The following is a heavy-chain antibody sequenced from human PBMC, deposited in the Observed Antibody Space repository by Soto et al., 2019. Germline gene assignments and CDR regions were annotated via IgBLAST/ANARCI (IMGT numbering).Heavy chain of an antibody. CDR1: GGSISSSSYY. Sequence: QLQLQESGPGLVKPSETLSLTCTVSGGSISSSSYYWGWIRQPPGKGLEWIGSIYYRGRTYYNPSLKSRVTISVDTSKNQFSLKLSSVTAADTAVYYGASTGEGSNALDYWGQGTLVTVSS. J-gene: IGHJ4*02. CDR3: ASTGEGSNALDY. V-gene: IGHV4-39*01. D-gene: IGHD3-10*01. CDR2: IYYRGRT.